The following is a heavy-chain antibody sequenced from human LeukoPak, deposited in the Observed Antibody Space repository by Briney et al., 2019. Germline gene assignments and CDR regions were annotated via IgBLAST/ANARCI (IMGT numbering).Heavy chain of an antibody. CDR2: IRSKPYGGTT. D-gene: IGHD1-7*01. CDR3: TRDQRTFDP. J-gene: IGHJ5*02. V-gene: IGHV3-49*04. CDR1: GFTFGNYA. Sequence: PGGSLRLSCTASGFTFGNYAMSWVRQAPGKGLEWLGFIRSKPYGGTTEYAASVKGRFTIARDDSKSIAYLQMNSLKTEDTAVYYCTRDQRTFDPWGQGTLVTVSS.